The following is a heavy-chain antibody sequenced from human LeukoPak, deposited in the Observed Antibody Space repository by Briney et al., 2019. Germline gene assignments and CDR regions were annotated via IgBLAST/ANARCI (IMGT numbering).Heavy chain of an antibody. J-gene: IGHJ4*02. CDR3: ARDWGTSSCYLDY. D-gene: IGHD2-15*01. CDR1: GFTFSNNG. Sequence: GGSLRLSCAASGFTFSNNGMHWVRQAPGKGLEWVAVIWHDGSNRYYADSVKSGFTLARDNSKNNLYVHMTSLESEAPAVYYCARDWGTSSCYLDYWGQGTLVTVSS. V-gene: IGHV3-33*01. CDR2: IWHDGSNR.